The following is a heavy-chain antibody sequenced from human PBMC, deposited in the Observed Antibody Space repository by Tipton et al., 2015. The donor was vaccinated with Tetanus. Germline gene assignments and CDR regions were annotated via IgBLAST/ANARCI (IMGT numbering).Heavy chain of an antibody. J-gene: IGHJ6*02. V-gene: IGHV3-21*04. Sequence: SLRLSCEVSGFTLSRFGMNWVRQAPGKGLEWISSISSTSTYIYYASSVKGRFTISRDNAKNFLYLQMNSLRPEDTAVYYCARKWDIVAVSAANYYGLDVWGQGTTVTVSS. D-gene: IGHD2-2*01. CDR2: ISSTSTYI. CDR3: ARKWDIVAVSAANYYGLDV. CDR1: GFTLSRFG.